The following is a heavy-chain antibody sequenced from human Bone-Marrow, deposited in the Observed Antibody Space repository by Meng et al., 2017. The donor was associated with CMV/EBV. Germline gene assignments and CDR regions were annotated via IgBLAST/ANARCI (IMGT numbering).Heavy chain of an antibody. V-gene: IGHV4-34*01. Sequence: SETLSLTCAVYGGSFSGYYWSGIRQPPEKGLEWIGEINHTGRTKYNPPLKSRVTISVDTSKNLFSLKLSSVTAADTAVYYCATRIAAAGSVSVDVWGQGTTVTVSS. D-gene: IGHD6-13*01. CDR3: ATRIAAAGSVSVDV. CDR2: INHTGRT. J-gene: IGHJ6*02. CDR1: GGSFSGYY.